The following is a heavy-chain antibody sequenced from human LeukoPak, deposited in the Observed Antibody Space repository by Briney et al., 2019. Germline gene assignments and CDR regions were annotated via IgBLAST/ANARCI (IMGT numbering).Heavy chain of an antibody. CDR2: LSYDGSDR. Sequence: PGGSLRLSCAASGFTLSEYGIHWVRQAPGKGLEWVAVLSYDGSDRYYADSVNGRFTISRDISSDTASLQMNSLRVEDTALYFCARDRINMMVLVHDSGLDLWGQGTLVTVSS. J-gene: IGHJ5*02. D-gene: IGHD3-22*01. CDR1: GFTLSEYG. CDR3: ARDRINMMVLVHDSGLDL. V-gene: IGHV3-30*01.